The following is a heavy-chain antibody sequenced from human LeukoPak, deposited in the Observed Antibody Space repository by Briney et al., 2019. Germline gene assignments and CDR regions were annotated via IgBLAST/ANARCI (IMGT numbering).Heavy chain of an antibody. CDR3: AREVEANWFDP. D-gene: IGHD2-15*01. Sequence: PSQTLSLTCTVSGNSISSGDNYWSWIRQPAGKGLEWIGRIYTSGSTNCNPSLKSRVTISVDTSKNQFSLKLSSVTAADTAVYYCAREVEANWFDPWGQGTLVTVSS. V-gene: IGHV4-61*02. CDR1: GNSISSGDNY. CDR2: IYTSGST. J-gene: IGHJ5*02.